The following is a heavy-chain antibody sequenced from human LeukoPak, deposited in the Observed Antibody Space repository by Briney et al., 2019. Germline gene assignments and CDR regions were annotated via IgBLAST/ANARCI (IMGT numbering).Heavy chain of an antibody. V-gene: IGHV1-46*01. J-gene: IGHJ5*02. CDR2: INPSGGST. CDR3: ARNQGYCSGGSCYSARFDP. CDR1: GYTFTSYY. Sequence: ASVKVSRKASGYTFTSYYMHWVRQAPGQGLEWMGIINPSGGSTSYAQKFQGRVTMTRDTSTSTVYMELSSLRSEDTAVYYCARNQGYCSGGSCYSARFDPWGQGTLVTVSS. D-gene: IGHD2-15*01.